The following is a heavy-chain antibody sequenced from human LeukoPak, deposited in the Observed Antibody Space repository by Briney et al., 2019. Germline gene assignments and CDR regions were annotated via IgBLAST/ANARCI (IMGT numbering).Heavy chain of an antibody. CDR1: GGSFSVYY. V-gene: IGHV4-34*01. CDR2: INHSGST. Sequence: SETLSLTCAVYGGSFSVYYWSWIRQPPGKGLEWIGEINHSGSTNYNPSLKSRVTISVDTSKDQFSLKPTSVTAADTAVYYCARGQVVPAVRTFDPWGQGTLVTVSS. J-gene: IGHJ5*02. D-gene: IGHD2-2*01. CDR3: ARGQVVPAVRTFDP.